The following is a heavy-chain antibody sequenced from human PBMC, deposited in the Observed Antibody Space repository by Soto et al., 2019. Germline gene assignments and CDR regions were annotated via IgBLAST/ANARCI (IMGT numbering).Heavy chain of an antibody. CDR1: GLTFSSYA. V-gene: IGHV3-23*01. CDR3: AKDALAYYDFWS. J-gene: IGHJ4*02. CDR2: ISNSGRGT. D-gene: IGHD3-3*01. Sequence: PGGSLRLSCAASGLTFSSYAMSWVRQAPGKGLEWVSHISNSGRGTKYADSVKGRFTISRDNSKNTLYLQMNGLRAEDTAIYYCAKDALAYYDFWSWGQGTLVTVSS.